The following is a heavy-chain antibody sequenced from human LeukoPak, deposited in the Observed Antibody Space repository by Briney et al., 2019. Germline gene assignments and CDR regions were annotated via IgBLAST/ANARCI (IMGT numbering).Heavy chain of an antibody. J-gene: IGHJ5*02. V-gene: IGHV4-30-2*01. CDR2: IYHSGST. CDR1: GGSISSGGYS. Sequence: SQTLSLTCAVSGGSISSGGYSWSWIRQPPGKGLEWIGYIYHSGSTYYNPSLKSRVTISVDRSKNQFSLKLSSVTAADTAVYYCAREDYDFWSGYLTLNRFDPWGQGTLVTVSS. CDR3: AREDYDFWSGYLTLNRFDP. D-gene: IGHD3-3*01.